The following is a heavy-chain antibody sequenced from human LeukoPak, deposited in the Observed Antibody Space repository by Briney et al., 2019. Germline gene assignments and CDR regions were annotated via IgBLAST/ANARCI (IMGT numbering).Heavy chain of an antibody. CDR2: IKQDGSIH. V-gene: IGHV3-7*01. J-gene: IGHJ4*02. CDR3: ARIGYSSSSLDY. D-gene: IGHD6-6*01. CDR1: GFTFSSYE. Sequence: GGSLRLSCAASGFTFSSYEMNWVRQAPGKGLEWVANIKQDGSIHYYVDSVKGRFTISRDNAKNSLYLQINSLRAEDTAVYYCARIGYSSSSLDYWGQGTLVTVSS.